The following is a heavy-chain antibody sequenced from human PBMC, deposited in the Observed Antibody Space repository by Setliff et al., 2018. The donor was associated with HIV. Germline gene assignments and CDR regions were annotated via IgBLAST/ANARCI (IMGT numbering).Heavy chain of an antibody. V-gene: IGHV4-38-2*01. CDR3: ARAVLDLVISVYGF. Sequence: PSETLSLTCDVSGFSISSRYYWGWIRQSPGKGLEWIGNIYHTGSSYYNPSPNDRATISLDTSKNQFSLTLNSVTAADTAVYYCARAVLDLVISVYGFWGQGIPVTVSS. CDR2: IYHTGSS. CDR1: GFSISSRYY. J-gene: IGHJ4*02. D-gene: IGHD3-22*01.